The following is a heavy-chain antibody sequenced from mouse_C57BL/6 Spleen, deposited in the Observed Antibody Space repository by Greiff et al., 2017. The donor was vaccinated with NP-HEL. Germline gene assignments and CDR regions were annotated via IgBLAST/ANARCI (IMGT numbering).Heavy chain of an antibody. CDR3: ASHDGPYYYDY. CDR2: ISSGGSYT. CDR1: GFTFSSYG. V-gene: IGHV5-6*01. D-gene: IGHD2-3*01. Sequence: EVQLVESGGDLVKPGGSLKLSCAASGFTFSSYGMSWVRQTPDKRLEWVATISSGGSYTYYPDSVKGRFTISRDNAKNTLYLQMSSLKSEDTAMYYCASHDGPYYYDYWGQGTTLTVSS. J-gene: IGHJ2*01.